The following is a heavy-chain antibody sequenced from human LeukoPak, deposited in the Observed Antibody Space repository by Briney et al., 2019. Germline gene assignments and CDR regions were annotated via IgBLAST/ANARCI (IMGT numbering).Heavy chain of an antibody. CDR2: ISGYNGNT. D-gene: IGHD1-26*01. CDR3: ARELLSLYAFDI. Sequence: GASVKVSCKASGYTFTTYNINWVRQAPGQGLEWMGWISGYNGNTNYAQKLQGRVTMTTDTSTSTAYMELSSLRSEDTAVYYCARELLSLYAFDIWGQGTMVTVSS. CDR1: GYTFTTYN. J-gene: IGHJ3*02. V-gene: IGHV1-18*01.